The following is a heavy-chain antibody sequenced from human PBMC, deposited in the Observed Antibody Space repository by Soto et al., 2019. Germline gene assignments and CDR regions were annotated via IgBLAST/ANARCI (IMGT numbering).Heavy chain of an antibody. J-gene: IGHJ1*01. V-gene: IGHV4-34*01. CDR1: GGSFSGYY. Sequence: QVQLQQWGAGLLKPSETLSLTCAVYGGSFSGYYWSWIRQPPGKGLEWIGEINHSGSTNYNPSLKSRVTTSVDTSKNQFSLKLSSVTAADTAVYYCARGGWVAAGPLPAEYFQHWGQGTLVTVSS. D-gene: IGHD6-13*01. CDR3: ARGGWVAAGPLPAEYFQH. CDR2: INHSGST.